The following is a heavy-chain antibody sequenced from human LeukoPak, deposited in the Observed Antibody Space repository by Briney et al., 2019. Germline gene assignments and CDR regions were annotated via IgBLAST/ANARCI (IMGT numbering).Heavy chain of an antibody. D-gene: IGHD3-10*01. CDR3: ARVRVEGGGGLSGSYYYMDV. CDR1: GGSISSGSYY. J-gene: IGHJ6*03. Sequence: SQTLSLTCTVSGGSISSGSYYWSWIRQPAGKGLEWIGRIYTSGSTNYNPSLKSRVTISVDTSKNQFSLKLSSVTAADTAVYYCARVRVEGGGGLSGSYYYMDVWGKGTTVTVSS. V-gene: IGHV4-61*02. CDR2: IYTSGST.